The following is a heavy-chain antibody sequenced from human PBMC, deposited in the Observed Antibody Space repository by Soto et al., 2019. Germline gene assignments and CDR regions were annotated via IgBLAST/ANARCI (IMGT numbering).Heavy chain of an antibody. CDR3: ARAVNDFWSGYLGD. CDR1: GGSISSGGYY. D-gene: IGHD3-3*01. Sequence: PSETLSLTCTVSGGSISSGGYYWSWIRQHPGKGLEWIGYIYYSGSTYNNPSLKSRVTISVDTSKNQFSLKLSSVTAADTAVYYCARAVNDFWSGYLGDWGQGTLVTVSS. J-gene: IGHJ4*02. V-gene: IGHV4-31*03. CDR2: IYYSGST.